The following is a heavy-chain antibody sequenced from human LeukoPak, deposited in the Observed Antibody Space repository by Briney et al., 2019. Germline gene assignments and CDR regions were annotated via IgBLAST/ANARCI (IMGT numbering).Heavy chain of an antibody. Sequence: GSLRLSCAASGFTFRSYWMHWVRQAPGKGLVWVSRINTDGTSTSYADSVKGRFTISRDNAKNTLFLQMNSLRAEDTALYFCTSDTFGARDSWGQGTLVTVSS. CDR3: TSDTFGARDS. D-gene: IGHD3-10*01. CDR2: INTDGTST. J-gene: IGHJ4*02. CDR1: GFTFRSYW. V-gene: IGHV3-74*01.